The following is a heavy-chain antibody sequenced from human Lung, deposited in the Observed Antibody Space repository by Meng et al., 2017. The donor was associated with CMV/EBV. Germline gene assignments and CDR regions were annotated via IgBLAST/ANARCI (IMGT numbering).Heavy chain of an antibody. CDR3: ARDLEY. CDR1: GGSISSSTDY. D-gene: IGHD1-1*01. V-gene: IGHV4-39*07. J-gene: IGHJ4*02. CDR2: LYDSGST. Sequence: QWRLQESGPGLVRPSVTLSLTFSVAGGSISSSTDYWAWIRQPPGKGLEWIGSLYDSGSTYYHPSLKSRVTISVATSKTYFSLKLRSVTAADTAVYYCARDLEYWGQGTLVTVSS.